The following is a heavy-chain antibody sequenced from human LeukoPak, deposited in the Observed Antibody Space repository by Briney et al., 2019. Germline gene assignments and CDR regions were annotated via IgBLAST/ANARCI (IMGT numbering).Heavy chain of an antibody. V-gene: IGHV3-23*01. CDR2: ISGSGGST. J-gene: IGHJ3*02. CDR3: AKDRGLQRTFDAFDI. Sequence: GGSLRLSCAASGFTFSSYSMSWVRQAPGKGLEWVSAISGSGGSTYYADSVKGRFTISRDNSKNTLYLQMNSLRAKDTAVYYCAKDRGLQRTFDAFDIWGQGTMVTVSS. CDR1: GFTFSSYS. D-gene: IGHD4-4*01.